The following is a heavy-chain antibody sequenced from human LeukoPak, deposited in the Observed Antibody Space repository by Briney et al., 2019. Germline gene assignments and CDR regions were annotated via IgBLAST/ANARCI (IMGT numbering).Heavy chain of an antibody. CDR3: AYSSSSNDAFDI. V-gene: IGHV1-8*01. CDR1: GYTFTSYD. D-gene: IGHD6-6*01. J-gene: IGHJ3*02. Sequence: GASVNVSCKASGYTFTSYDINWVRQATGQGLEWMGWMNPNSGNTGYAQKFQGRVTMTRNTSISTAYMELSSLRSEDTAVYYCAYSSSSNDAFDIWGQGTMVTVSS. CDR2: MNPNSGNT.